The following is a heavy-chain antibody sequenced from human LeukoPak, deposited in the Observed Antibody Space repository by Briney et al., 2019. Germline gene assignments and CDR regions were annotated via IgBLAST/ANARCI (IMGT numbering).Heavy chain of an antibody. CDR2: IIPILGIA. V-gene: IGHV1-69*04. Sequence: SVKVSFKASGGTSSSYAMSWVRQAPGQGLEWMGRIIPILGIANYAQKFQGRVTITADKSTSTAYMELSSLRSEDTAVYYCARAHISGDYDSSGYPCDYWGQGTLVTVSS. CDR3: ARAHISGDYDSSGYPCDY. D-gene: IGHD3-22*01. J-gene: IGHJ4*02. CDR1: GGTSSSYA.